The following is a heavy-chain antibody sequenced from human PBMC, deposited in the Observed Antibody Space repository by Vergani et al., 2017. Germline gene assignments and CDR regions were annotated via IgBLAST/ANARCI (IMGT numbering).Heavy chain of an antibody. Sequence: QVNLKESGPALVEPTQTLTLTCTFSGFTFNTNDRTRVSWIRQPPGKGLELLARIDWDDETFYNASLKTRLTISKDTSKNQVVLIMTNVDPGDTATYFCVRTAWYYFDFWGQGILGTGSS. CDR1: GFTFNTNDRTR. J-gene: IGHJ4*02. D-gene: IGHD2-8*02. CDR3: VRTAWYYFDF. V-gene: IGHV2-70*04. CDR2: IDWDDET.